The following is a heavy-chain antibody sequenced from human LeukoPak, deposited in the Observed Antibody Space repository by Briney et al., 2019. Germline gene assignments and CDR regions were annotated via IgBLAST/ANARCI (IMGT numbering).Heavy chain of an antibody. CDR3: AREKGRGYSYGHFDY. J-gene: IGHJ4*02. CDR1: GFTFSSYA. Sequence: PGGSLRLSCAASGFTFSSYAMHWVRQAPGKGLEWVEVISYDGSNKYYADSVKGRFTISRDNSKNTLYLQMNSLRAEDTAVYYCAREKGRGYSYGHFDYWGQGTLVTVSS. V-gene: IGHV3-30-3*01. CDR2: ISYDGSNK. D-gene: IGHD5-18*01.